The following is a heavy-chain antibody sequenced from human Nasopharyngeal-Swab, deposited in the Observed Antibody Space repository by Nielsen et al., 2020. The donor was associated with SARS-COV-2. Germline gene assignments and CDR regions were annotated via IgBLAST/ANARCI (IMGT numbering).Heavy chain of an antibody. V-gene: IGHV3-21*01. Sequence: GGSLRLSCAASGFTFNKYSFNWVRQAPGKGLEWVSSISSSSSYIYYADSVKGRFTISRDNAKNSFSLQMNSLRAEDTAVYYCARDGLDYDFWSAYFMDVWGQGTTVTVSS. CDR1: GFTFNKYS. J-gene: IGHJ6*02. D-gene: IGHD3-3*01. CDR2: ISSSSSYI. CDR3: ARDGLDYDFWSAYFMDV.